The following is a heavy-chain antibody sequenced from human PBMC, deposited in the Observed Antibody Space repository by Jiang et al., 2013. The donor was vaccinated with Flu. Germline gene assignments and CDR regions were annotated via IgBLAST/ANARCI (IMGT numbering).Heavy chain of an antibody. CDR1: GGSFSGYY. J-gene: IGHJ4*02. CDR3: GGYSSGWSIPPDY. D-gene: IGHD6-19*01. V-gene: IGHV4-34*01. CDR2: INHSGST. Sequence: LLKPSETLSLTCAVYGGSFSGYYWSWIRQPPGKGLEWIGEINHSGSTYYNPSLKSRVTISVDTSKNQFSLKLSSVTAADTAVYYCGGYSSGWSIPPDYWGQGTLVTVSS.